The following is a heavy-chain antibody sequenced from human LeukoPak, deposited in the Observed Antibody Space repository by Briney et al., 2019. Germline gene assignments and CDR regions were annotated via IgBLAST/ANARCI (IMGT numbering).Heavy chain of an antibody. D-gene: IGHD3-22*01. Sequence: ASVKVSCKASGYTFSNHDINWVRQAPGQGLEWMGWMNPKSGNTGHAQKFQGRVTITADKSTSTAYMELSSLRSEDTAVYYCARALGSGYPLAYWGQGTLVTVSS. V-gene: IGHV1-8*01. CDR1: GYTFSNHD. CDR2: MNPKSGNT. J-gene: IGHJ4*02. CDR3: ARALGSGYPLAY.